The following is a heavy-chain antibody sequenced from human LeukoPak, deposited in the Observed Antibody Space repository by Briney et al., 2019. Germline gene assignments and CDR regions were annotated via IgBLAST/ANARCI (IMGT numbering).Heavy chain of an antibody. D-gene: IGHD6-19*01. CDR2: ISYDGSNK. CDR1: GFTFSSYG. J-gene: IGHJ4*02. CDR3: AKGVKGGWYYFDY. Sequence: GGSLRLSCAASGFTFSSYGMHWVRQAPGKGLEWVAVISYDGSNKYYADSVKGRFTISRDNSKNTLYLQMNSLRAEDTAVYYCAKGVKGGWYYFDYWGQGTLVTVSS. V-gene: IGHV3-30*18.